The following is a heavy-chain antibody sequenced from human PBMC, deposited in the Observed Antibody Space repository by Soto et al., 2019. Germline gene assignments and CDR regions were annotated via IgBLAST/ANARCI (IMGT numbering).Heavy chain of an antibody. CDR1: GYTFTSYG. V-gene: IGHV1-18*01. Sequence: ASVKVSCKASGYTFTSYGISWVRQAPGQGLEWMGWISAYNGNTNYAQKLQGRVAMTTDTSTSTAYMELRSLRSDDTAVYYCARAIAAAGTAEIYYYYYYMDVWGKGTTVTVSS. J-gene: IGHJ6*03. CDR2: ISAYNGNT. D-gene: IGHD6-13*01. CDR3: ARAIAAAGTAEIYYYYYYMDV.